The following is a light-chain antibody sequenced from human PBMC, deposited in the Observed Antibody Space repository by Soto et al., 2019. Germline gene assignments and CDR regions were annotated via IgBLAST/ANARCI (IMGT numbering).Light chain of an antibody. V-gene: IGKV3-20*01. CDR2: DVS. CDR1: QSVSRRY. J-gene: IGKJ4*01. CDR3: QYPGS. Sequence: IVLTQSPDTLSLSPGQRATLSCRASQSVSRRYLAWYQQKPGQAPMLLIYDVSERASDIPDRFSGSGSGTDFTRTINRLVPEDVAVYYGQYPGSFGGGTKVEIK.